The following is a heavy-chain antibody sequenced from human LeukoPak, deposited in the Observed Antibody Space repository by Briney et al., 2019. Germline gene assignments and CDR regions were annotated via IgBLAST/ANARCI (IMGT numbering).Heavy chain of an antibody. CDR3: AKKIRGYSAYDNLDY. D-gene: IGHD5-12*01. CDR2: ISGSGGST. CDR1: GFTFSSYA. V-gene: IGHV3-23*01. J-gene: IGHJ4*02. Sequence: GGSLRLSCAASGFTFSSYAMSWVRQAPGKGLEWVSAISGSGGSTCYADSVKGRFTISRDNSKNTLYMQMNSLKAEDTAVYYCAKKIRGYSAYDNLDYWGQGTLVTVSS.